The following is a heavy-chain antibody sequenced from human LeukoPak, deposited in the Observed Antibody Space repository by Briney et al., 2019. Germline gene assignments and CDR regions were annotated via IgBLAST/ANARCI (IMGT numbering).Heavy chain of an antibody. D-gene: IGHD4-11*01. CDR1: GGTFSSYA. J-gene: IGHJ6*02. CDR2: IIPIFGTA. CDR3: ARKYSNGYHYYGMDV. Sequence: ASVKVSCKASGGTFSSYAISWVRQAPGQGLEWMGGIIPIFGTANYAQKFQGRVTITADESTSTAYMELSSLRSEDTAVYYCARKYSNGYHYYGMDVWGQGTTVTVSS. V-gene: IGHV1-69*13.